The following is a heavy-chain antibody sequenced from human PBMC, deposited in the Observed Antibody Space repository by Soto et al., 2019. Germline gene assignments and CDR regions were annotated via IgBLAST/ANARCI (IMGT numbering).Heavy chain of an antibody. CDR3: ARDWGQQWLAYGLDV. V-gene: IGHV1-18*01. CDR1: GYTFTNYG. Sequence: QVQLVQSGAAVKKLGASVKVSCKASGYTFTNYGISWVRQAPGQGREWMGWISNYNGHTTSAQELQGRLTMTRDTSTSTVSMELRSLRSDDAAVYFCARDWGQQWLAYGLDVWGQGTPVTVSS. D-gene: IGHD6-19*01. CDR2: ISNYNGHT. J-gene: IGHJ6*02.